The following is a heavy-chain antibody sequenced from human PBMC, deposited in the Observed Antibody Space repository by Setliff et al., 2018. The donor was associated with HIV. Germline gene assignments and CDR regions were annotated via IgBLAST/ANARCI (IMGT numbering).Heavy chain of an antibody. CDR1: GYTFTSYG. D-gene: IGHD2-2*01. Sequence: ASVKVSCKASGYTFTSYGISWVRQAPGQGLEWMGWISAYNGNTNYAQKLQGRVTMTTDTSTSTAYMELRSLRSDDTAVCYCARDPSCSSTSCYAGWFDPWGQGTLVTVSS. CDR3: ARDPSCSSTSCYAGWFDP. CDR2: ISAYNGNT. J-gene: IGHJ5*02. V-gene: IGHV1-18*01.